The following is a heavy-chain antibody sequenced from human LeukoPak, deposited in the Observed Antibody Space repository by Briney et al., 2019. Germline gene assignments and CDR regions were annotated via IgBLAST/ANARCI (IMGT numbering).Heavy chain of an antibody. CDR1: GGTFSSYA. D-gene: IGHD3-3*01. V-gene: IGHV1-69*04. Sequence: SVKVSCKASGGTFSSYAISWVRQAPGQGLEWMGRIIPILGIANYAQKFQGRVTITADKSTSTAYMELSSLRSEDTAVYYCARDGPVLRFLEWLFENWGQGTLVTVSS. CDR3: ARDGPVLRFLEWLFEN. J-gene: IGHJ4*02. CDR2: IIPILGIA.